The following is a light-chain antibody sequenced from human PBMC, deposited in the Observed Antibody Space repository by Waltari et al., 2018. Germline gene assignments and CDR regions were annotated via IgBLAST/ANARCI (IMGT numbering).Light chain of an antibody. CDR2: WES. Sequence: DIVMIQSPDSLAVSLGERATINCKSSQSVLYRSNNKKYLAWYQQKPGQPPKMLVYWESTREDSVPARFSGSGSATDFTPTISSLQAEDVAVYYCHQYYSSQYTFGQGTKLEIK. CDR1: QSVLYRSNNKKY. J-gene: IGKJ2*01. V-gene: IGKV4-1*01. CDR3: HQYYSSQYT.